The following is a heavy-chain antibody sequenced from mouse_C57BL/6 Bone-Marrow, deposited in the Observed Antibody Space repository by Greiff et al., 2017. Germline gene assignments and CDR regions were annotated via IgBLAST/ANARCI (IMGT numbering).Heavy chain of an antibody. Sequence: EAGGGLVQPKGSLNLSCAASGFSFNTYAMNWVRQAPGKGLEWVARIRSKSNNYATYYADSVKDRFTISRDDSESMLYLQMNNLKTEDTAMYYSVRNLGENFDYWGQGTTLTVSS. CDR2: IRSKSNNYAT. J-gene: IGHJ2*01. V-gene: IGHV10-1*01. CDR3: VRNLGENFDY. D-gene: IGHD4-1*01. CDR1: GFSFNTYA.